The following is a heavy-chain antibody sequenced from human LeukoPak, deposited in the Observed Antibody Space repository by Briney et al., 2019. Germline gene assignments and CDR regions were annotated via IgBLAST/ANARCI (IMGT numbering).Heavy chain of an antibody. CDR1: GFTFSSYG. D-gene: IGHD3-10*01. V-gene: IGHV3-53*04. CDR2: IYTGGST. Sequence: PGRSLRLSCAASGFTFSSYGMHWVRQAPGKGPEWVSVIYTGGSTYYADSVKGRFTISRHNSKNTLYLQMNSLRADDTAIYYCAGDYYGSGNFVYWGQGTLVTVSS. CDR3: AGDYYGSGNFVY. J-gene: IGHJ4*02.